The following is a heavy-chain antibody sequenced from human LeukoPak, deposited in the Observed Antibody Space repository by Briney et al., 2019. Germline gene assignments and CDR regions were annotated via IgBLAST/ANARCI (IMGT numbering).Heavy chain of an antibody. J-gene: IGHJ4*02. CDR3: ARGGGDVYNVFDY. V-gene: IGHV4-31*03. Sequence: PSQTLSLTCTVSGGSINSGGYYWSWIRQHPGKGLEWIGYIYYSGSTYYNPSLKSRLTISVDTSKNQFSLKLSSVSAADTAVYYCARGGGDVYNVFDYWGQGTLVTVSS. D-gene: IGHD5-24*01. CDR2: IYYSGST. CDR1: GGSINSGGYY.